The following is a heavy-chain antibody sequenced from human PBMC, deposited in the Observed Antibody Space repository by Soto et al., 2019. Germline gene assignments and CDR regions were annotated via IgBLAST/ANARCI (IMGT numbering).Heavy chain of an antibody. V-gene: IGHV1-69*10. D-gene: IGHD3-3*01. CDR1: GGTFSSYA. CDR3: GGGDFWFVFSPRHFDY. Sequence: ASVKVSCKASGGTFSSYAISWVRQAPGQGLEWMGGIIPILGIANYAQKFQGRVTITADKSTSTAYMELSSLRSEDTAFYSWGGGDFWFVFSPRHFDYWGQGTLVTVSS. J-gene: IGHJ4*02. CDR2: IIPILGIA.